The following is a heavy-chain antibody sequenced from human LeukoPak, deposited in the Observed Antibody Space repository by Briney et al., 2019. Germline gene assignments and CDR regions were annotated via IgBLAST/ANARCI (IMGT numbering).Heavy chain of an antibody. V-gene: IGHV3-74*01. CDR3: ARDSRSSGLTVDY. Sequence: PGGSLRLSCAASGFTFSSHWMHWVRQAPGKGLVWVSRVNSDGSSTSYADSVTGRFTISRDNAKNTLYLQMNSPRAEDTAVYYCARDSRSSGLTVDYWGQGTLVTVSS. CDR2: VNSDGSST. D-gene: IGHD6-19*01. CDR1: GFTFSSHW. J-gene: IGHJ4*02.